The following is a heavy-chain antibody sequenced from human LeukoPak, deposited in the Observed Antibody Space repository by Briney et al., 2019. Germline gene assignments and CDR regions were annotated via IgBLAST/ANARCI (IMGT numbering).Heavy chain of an antibody. D-gene: IGHD2-15*01. J-gene: IGHJ4*02. V-gene: IGHV1-69*04. CDR1: GGTFSRYA. CDR3: ASTLGYCSGGSCYSVDDPFDY. CDR2: IIPILGIA. Sequence: SVKVSCKSSGGTFSRYAISWVRQPPGQGLDWMGRIIPILGIANYVQKLQGRVTITADKSTSTAYMELSSLRSEDTAVYYCASTLGYCSGGSCYSVDDPFDYWGQGTLVTVSS.